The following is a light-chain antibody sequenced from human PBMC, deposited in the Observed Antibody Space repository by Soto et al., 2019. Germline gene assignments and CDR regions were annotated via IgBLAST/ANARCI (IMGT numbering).Light chain of an antibody. CDR2: SNN. CDR3: AAWDDSLNGQV. V-gene: IGLV1-44*01. CDR1: SSNIGSNT. J-gene: IGLJ1*01. Sequence: QSVLTQPPSASGTPGQRVTISCSGSSSNIGSNTVNWYQQLPGTAPKLLIYSNNQRLSGVPDRFSGSKSGTSASLAISGLQSEDEADYYCAAWDDSLNGQVFGTGTKVTVL.